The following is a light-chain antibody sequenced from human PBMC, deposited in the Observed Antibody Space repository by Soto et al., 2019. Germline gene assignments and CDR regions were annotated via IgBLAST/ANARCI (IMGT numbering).Light chain of an antibody. CDR3: QQANSFPLT. CDR1: QSISTW. Sequence: IQMTQSPSSLSASIGDRVTLTCRASQSISTWLAWYQQKPGKAPKLLIYAASSLQSGVPSRFSGSGSGTDFTLTISSLQPEDFATYYCQQANSFPLTFGQGTRLEIK. CDR2: AAS. J-gene: IGKJ5*01. V-gene: IGKV1-12*01.